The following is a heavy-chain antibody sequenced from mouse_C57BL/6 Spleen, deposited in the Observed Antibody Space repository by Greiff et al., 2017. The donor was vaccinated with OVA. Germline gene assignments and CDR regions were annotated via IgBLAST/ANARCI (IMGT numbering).Heavy chain of an antibody. J-gene: IGHJ1*03. V-gene: IGHV1-22*01. Sequence: VQLQQSGPELVKPGASVKMSCKASGYTFTDYNMHWVKQSHGKSLEWIGYINPNNGGTSYNQKFTGKATLTVNKSSSTAYMDFRNMTSEDSADYYSASERITAVVEYFDVWGTGTTVTVSA. D-gene: IGHD1-1*01. CDR1: GYTFTDYN. CDR2: INPNNGGT. CDR3: ASERITAVVEYFDV.